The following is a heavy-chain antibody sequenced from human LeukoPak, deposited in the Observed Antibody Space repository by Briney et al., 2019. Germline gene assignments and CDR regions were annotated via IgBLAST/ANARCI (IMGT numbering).Heavy chain of an antibody. CDR2: ISWNSGSI. Sequence: GRSLRLSCAASGFIFDVYAMHWVRQAPGKGLEWVSGISWNSGSIGYADSVKGRFTISRDNAKNSLYLQMNSLRAEDTALYYCAKGVEWELLPSSFDYWGQGTLVTVSS. D-gene: IGHD1-26*01. CDR1: GFIFDVYA. V-gene: IGHV3-9*01. CDR3: AKGVEWELLPSSFDY. J-gene: IGHJ4*02.